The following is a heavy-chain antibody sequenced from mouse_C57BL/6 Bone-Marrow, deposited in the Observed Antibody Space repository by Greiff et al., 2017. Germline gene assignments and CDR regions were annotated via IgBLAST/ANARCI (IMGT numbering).Heavy chain of an antibody. V-gene: IGHV1-74*01. CDR1: GYSFTSYW. CDR2: IHPTDGDT. CDR3: ERAGEYDGYAMDY. D-gene: IGHD2-4*01. J-gene: IGHJ4*01. Sequence: QVQLQQSGAELVKPGASVKVSCKASGYSFTSYWMHWVKQRPGQGLEWIGRIHPTDGDTNYNQKVKGKATLTVDKSSSTAYMQLNSLTSEDSAVYYCERAGEYDGYAMDYWGQGTSVTVSS.